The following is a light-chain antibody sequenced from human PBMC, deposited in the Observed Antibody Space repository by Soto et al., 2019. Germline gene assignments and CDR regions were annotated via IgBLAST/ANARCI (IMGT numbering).Light chain of an antibody. Sequence: DIQMTQSPSPLSASVGDRVTITCRASQSISTWLAWYQQKPGKAPKLLIYKASSLESGVPSRFSGSGSGTDFTLTISSLQPDDFATYYCQQYSTYSRTFGQGTKVEIK. CDR2: KAS. V-gene: IGKV1-5*03. J-gene: IGKJ1*01. CDR3: QQYSTYSRT. CDR1: QSISTW.